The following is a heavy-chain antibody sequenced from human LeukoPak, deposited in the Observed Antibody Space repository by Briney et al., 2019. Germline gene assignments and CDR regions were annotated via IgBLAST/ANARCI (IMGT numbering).Heavy chain of an antibody. CDR1: GFTFSSYA. V-gene: IGHV3-23*01. CDR2: ISGSGGST. J-gene: IGHJ4*02. CDR3: AKDITILGLAEYDY. Sequence: TGGSLRLSCAASGFTFSSYAMSWVRQAPGKGLEWVSAISGSGGSTYYADSVKGRFTISGDNSKNTLYLQMNSLRAEDTAVYYCAKDITILGLAEYDYWGQGTLVTVSS. D-gene: IGHD3-9*01.